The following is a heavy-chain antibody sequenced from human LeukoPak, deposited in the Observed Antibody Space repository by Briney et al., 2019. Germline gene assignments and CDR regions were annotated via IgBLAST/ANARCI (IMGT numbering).Heavy chain of an antibody. CDR3: ARTTSMNYVGDAFHI. V-gene: IGHV3-21*01. CDR1: GFTFSSYS. CDR2: ISSSSSYI. Sequence: SGGSLRLSCAASGFTFSSYSMNWVRQAPGKGLEWVSSISSSSSYIYYADSVKGRFTISRDNAKSTLFLQMNSLRAEDTALYYCARTTSMNYVGDAFHIWGQGTMVTVSS. D-gene: IGHD1-7*01. J-gene: IGHJ3*02.